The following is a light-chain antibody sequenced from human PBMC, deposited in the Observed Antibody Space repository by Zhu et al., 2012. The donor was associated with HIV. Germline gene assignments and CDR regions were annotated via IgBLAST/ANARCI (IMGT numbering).Light chain of an antibody. J-gene: IGKJ1*01. Sequence: EIVLTQSPGTLSVSPGETATLSCRASQTVSNNYLAWYQQRPGQAPRLLIYGASARAAGIPDGFSGSGSATDFTLTISRLEPEDFAVYYCQQYGSSPRTFGQGTKVEIK. CDR2: GAS. CDR1: QTVSNNY. V-gene: IGKV3-20*01. CDR3: QQYGSSPRT.